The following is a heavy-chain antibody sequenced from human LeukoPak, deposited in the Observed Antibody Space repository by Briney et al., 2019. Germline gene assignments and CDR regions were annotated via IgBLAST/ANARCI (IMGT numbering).Heavy chain of an antibody. J-gene: IGHJ5*02. CDR3: ARELTYYYGSGSFRWFDP. V-gene: IGHV4-59*01. Sequence: PSETLSLTCTVSGGSISSYYWSWIRQPPGKGLEWIGYIYYSGSTNYNPSLKSRVTISVDTSKNQFSLKLSSMTAADTAVYYCARELTYYYGSGSFRWFDPWGQGTLVTVSS. D-gene: IGHD3-10*01. CDR2: IYYSGST. CDR1: GGSISSYY.